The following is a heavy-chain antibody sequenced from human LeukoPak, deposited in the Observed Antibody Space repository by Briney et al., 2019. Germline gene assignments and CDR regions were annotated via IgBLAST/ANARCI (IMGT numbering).Heavy chain of an antibody. CDR1: GFTVSSSY. CDR2: IYSGGST. J-gene: IGHJ3*02. V-gene: IGHV3-66*01. CDR3: AKEMATMNAFDI. D-gene: IGHD5-24*01. Sequence: GGSLRLSCEASGFTVSSSYMSWVHRAPGKGLEWVSVIYSGGSTDYKDSVKDRFIISRDNSKNTLYLQMNSLRAEDTAVYYCAKEMATMNAFDIWGQGTIVTVSS.